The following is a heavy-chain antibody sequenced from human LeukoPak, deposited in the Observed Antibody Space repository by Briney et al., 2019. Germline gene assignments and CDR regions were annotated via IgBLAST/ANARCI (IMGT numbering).Heavy chain of an antibody. CDR1: GYTFTSYD. Sequence: ASVKVSCKASGYTFTSYDINWVRQATGQGLEWMGWMNPNSGKTGYAQKFQGRVTITRNTSISTAYMDLSSLTSEDTAVYYCARGTYCTSGSCSPVGDYWGQGTLVTVSS. J-gene: IGHJ4*02. CDR3: ARGTYCTSGSCSPVGDY. D-gene: IGHD2-15*01. V-gene: IGHV1-8*03. CDR2: MNPNSGKT.